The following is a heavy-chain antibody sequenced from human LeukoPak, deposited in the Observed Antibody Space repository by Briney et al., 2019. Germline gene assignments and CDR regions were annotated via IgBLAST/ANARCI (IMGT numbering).Heavy chain of an antibody. V-gene: IGHV1-2*02. D-gene: IGHD5-12*01. Sequence: VASVKVSCKASGYTFTSYYMHWVRQAPGQGLEWMGWINPNSGGTNYAQKFQGRVTMTRDTSISTAYMELSRLRSDDTAVYYCARELKGGYAFDYWGQGTLVTVSS. CDR1: GYTFTSYY. CDR3: ARELKGGYAFDY. J-gene: IGHJ4*02. CDR2: INPNSGGT.